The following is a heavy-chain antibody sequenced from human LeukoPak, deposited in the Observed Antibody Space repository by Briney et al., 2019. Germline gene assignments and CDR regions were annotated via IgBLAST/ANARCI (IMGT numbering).Heavy chain of an antibody. CDR1: GFTLSSNY. D-gene: IGHD5-18*01. CDR2: IYGGGST. Sequence: GGSLRLSCAASGFTLSSNYMSWVRQAPGKGVEWVSLIYGGGSTYYADSVKGRFTISRHNSKNTLYLQMNSLRAEDTAVYYCARQRGYSYNWFDPWGQGTLVTVSS. V-gene: IGHV3-53*04. J-gene: IGHJ5*02. CDR3: ARQRGYSYNWFDP.